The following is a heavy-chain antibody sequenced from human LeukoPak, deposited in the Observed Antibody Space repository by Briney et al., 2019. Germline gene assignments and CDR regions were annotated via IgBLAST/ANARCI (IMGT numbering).Heavy chain of an antibody. V-gene: IGHV4-4*07. CDR2: IYTSGST. CDR1: GGSISSYY. J-gene: IGHJ5*02. D-gene: IGHD6-13*01. CDR3: ARGQTYVGYGSSWYESNWFDP. Sequence: SETLSLTCTVSGGSISSYYWSWIRQPAGKGLEWIGRIYTSGSTNYNPSLKSRVTISVDTSKNQFSLKLSSVAAAETAVYYCARGQTYVGYGSSWYESNWFDPWGQGSLVTVSS.